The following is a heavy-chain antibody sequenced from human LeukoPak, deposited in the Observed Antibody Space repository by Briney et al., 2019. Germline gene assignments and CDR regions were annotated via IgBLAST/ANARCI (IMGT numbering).Heavy chain of an antibody. CDR3: ARAWAYVDIVATITFDYYYGMDV. J-gene: IGHJ6*02. Sequence: GGSLRLSCAASGFTFSSYWMSWVRQAPGKGLEWVANIKQDGSEKYYVDSVKGRFTISRDNAKNSLYLQMNSLRAEDTAVYYCARAWAYVDIVATITFDYYYGMDVWGQGTTVAVSS. CDR1: GFTFSSYW. CDR2: IKQDGSEK. D-gene: IGHD5-12*01. V-gene: IGHV3-7*01.